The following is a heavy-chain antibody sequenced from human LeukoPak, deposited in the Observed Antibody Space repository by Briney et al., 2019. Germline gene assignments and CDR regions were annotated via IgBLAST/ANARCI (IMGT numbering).Heavy chain of an antibody. CDR1: GYTFTSYG. CDR3: ARDPAERLRGATYYYYMDV. D-gene: IGHD1-1*01. Sequence: SVKVSCKASGYTFTSYGISWVRQAPGQALEWMGGIIPRSGTANYAQKFQGRVTINADESTSTAYMELSSLTSGDTAVYYCARDPAERLRGATYYYYMDVWGKGTTVTVSS. J-gene: IGHJ6*03. V-gene: IGHV1-69*13. CDR2: IIPRSGTA.